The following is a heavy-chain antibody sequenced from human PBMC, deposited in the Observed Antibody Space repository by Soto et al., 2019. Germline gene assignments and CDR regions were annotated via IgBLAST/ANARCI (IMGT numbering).Heavy chain of an antibody. CDR2: VCHTGNT. CDR1: GDSMTRSFW. Sequence: XETRALPWTVSGDSMTRSFWGTWVRQPPGKGLEWIGEVCHTGNTNYNPSLKSRVTMSVDKSTNEFSLKVTSVTAADTAIYYRARKAWVRFEYWGQGALVTVSS. J-gene: IGHJ4*02. V-gene: IGHV4-4*02. CDR3: ARKAWVRFEY. D-gene: IGHD7-27*01.